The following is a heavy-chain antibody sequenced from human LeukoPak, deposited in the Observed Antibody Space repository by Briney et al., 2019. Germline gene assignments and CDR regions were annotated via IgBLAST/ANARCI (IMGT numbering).Heavy chain of an antibody. Sequence: SVKVSCKASGGTFSSYAISWVRQAPGQGLEWMGGIIPIFGTANYAQKFQGRVTITADESTSTAYMELSSLRSEDTAVYYCARGNTRYYYDSSGYLEDAFDIWGQGTMVTVSS. V-gene: IGHV1-69*13. CDR3: ARGNTRYYYDSSGYLEDAFDI. D-gene: IGHD3-22*01. CDR2: IIPIFGTA. CDR1: GGTFSSYA. J-gene: IGHJ3*02.